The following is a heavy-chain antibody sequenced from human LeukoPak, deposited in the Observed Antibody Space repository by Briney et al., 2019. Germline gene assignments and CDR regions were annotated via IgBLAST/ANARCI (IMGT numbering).Heavy chain of an antibody. Sequence: GGSLRLSCAASGFTFDDYGMSWVRQAPGKGLEWVSGINWNGGSTGYADSVKGRFTISRDNAKNSLYLQMNSLRAEDTAVYYCARDGLLWFGELFPSPDYWGQGTLVTVSS. J-gene: IGHJ4*02. D-gene: IGHD3-10*01. CDR3: ARDGLLWFGELFPSPDY. V-gene: IGHV3-20*04. CDR2: INWNGGST. CDR1: GFTFDDYG.